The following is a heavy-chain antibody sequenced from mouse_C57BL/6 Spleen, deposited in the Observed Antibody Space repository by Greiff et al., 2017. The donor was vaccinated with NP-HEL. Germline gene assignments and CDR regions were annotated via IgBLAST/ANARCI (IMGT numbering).Heavy chain of an antibody. CDR2: IDPSDSYT. J-gene: IGHJ3*02. V-gene: IGHV1-59*01. Sequence: QVQLKQPGAELVRPGTSVKLSCKASGYTFTSYWMHWVKQRPGQGLEWIGVIDPSDSYTNYNQKFKGKATLTVDTSSSTAYMQLSSLTSEDSAVYYCARGGWLGYWGQGTLVTVSA. CDR1: GYTFTSYW. CDR3: ARGGWLGY.